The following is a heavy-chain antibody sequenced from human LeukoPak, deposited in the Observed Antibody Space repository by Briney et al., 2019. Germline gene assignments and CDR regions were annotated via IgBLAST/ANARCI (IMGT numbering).Heavy chain of an antibody. CDR2: IYNSGST. CDR1: GGSISCYY. D-gene: IGHD5-24*01. J-gene: IGHJ6*03. V-gene: IGHV4-59*01. CDR3: AGGYKYAYYNYYYMDV. Sequence: SETLSLTCTVSGGSISCYYWSWIRQPPGKGLEWIGYIYNSGSTNYNPSLKSRVTISVDTSKNQFSLKLSSVTAADTAVYYCAGGYKYAYYNYYYMDVWGKGTTVTVSS.